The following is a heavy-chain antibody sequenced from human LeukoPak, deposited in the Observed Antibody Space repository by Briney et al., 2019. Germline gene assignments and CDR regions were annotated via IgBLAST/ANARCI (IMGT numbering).Heavy chain of an antibody. D-gene: IGHD2-2*01. CDR2: ISAYNGNT. CDR1: GYTLTSYG. V-gene: IGHV1-18*01. CDR3: ARGDIVVVPADL. Sequence: ASVKVSCKASGYTLTSYGISWVRQTPGQGLEWMGWISAYNGNTNYAQKLQGRVTMTTDTSTSTAYMELRSLRSDDTAVYYCARGDIVVVPADLWGRGTLVTVSS. J-gene: IGHJ2*01.